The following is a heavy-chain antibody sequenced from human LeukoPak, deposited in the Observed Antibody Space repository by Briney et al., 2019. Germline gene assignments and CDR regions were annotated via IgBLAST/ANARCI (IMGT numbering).Heavy chain of an antibody. CDR3: AREDSGYGGNNWFDP. V-gene: IGHV6-1*01. J-gene: IGHJ5*02. Sequence: SQTLSLTCVISGDSVSSNSASWNWIRQSPSRGLEWLGRTYYRSKWYSYSAVSVKSRIIINPDTSKNQFSLQLNSVTPEDTAVYYCAREDSGYGGNNWFDPWGQGTLVTVSS. CDR2: TYYRSKWYS. CDR1: GDSVSSNSAS. D-gene: IGHD5-12*01.